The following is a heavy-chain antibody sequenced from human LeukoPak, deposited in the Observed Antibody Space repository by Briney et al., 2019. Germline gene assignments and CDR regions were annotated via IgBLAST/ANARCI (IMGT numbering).Heavy chain of an antibody. CDR3: RLLRLGLTIFGVHDAFDI. CDR1: GFTFSSYG. CDR2: IRYDGSNK. V-gene: IGHV3-30*02. D-gene: IGHD3-3*01. Sequence: PGGSLRLSCAASGFTFSSYGMHWVRQAPGKGLEWVAFIRYDGSNKYYADSVKGRFTISRDNSKNTLYLQMNSLRAEDTAVYYCRLLRLGLTIFGVHDAFDIWGQGTMVTVSS. J-gene: IGHJ3*02.